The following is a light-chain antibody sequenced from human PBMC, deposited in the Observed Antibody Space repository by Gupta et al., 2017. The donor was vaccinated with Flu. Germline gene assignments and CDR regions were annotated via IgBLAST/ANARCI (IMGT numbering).Light chain of an antibody. CDR3: SSYTSSSPQRV. Sequence: ISDVSNRPSGVSNRFSASKSGNTASLTVSGLQAEDEADYYCSSYTSSSPQRVFCGGTQLTVL. J-gene: IGLJ3*02. V-gene: IGLV2-14*03. CDR2: DVS.